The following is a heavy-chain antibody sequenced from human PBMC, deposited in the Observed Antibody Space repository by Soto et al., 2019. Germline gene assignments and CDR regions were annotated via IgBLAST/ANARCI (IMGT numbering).Heavy chain of an antibody. Sequence: ASVKVSCKGSGLTFSRSAVQWVRQGRGQGLEWIGWIVDGSGKTDYAQNFQERVTITPDMSTSTAYMELSSLNSDDTAVYYCAATLDWGSYDFGGYPSWGQGTLVTVSS. CDR3: AATLDWGSYDFGGYPS. J-gene: IGHJ4*02. CDR2: IVDGSGKT. D-gene: IGHD3-22*01. V-gene: IGHV1-58*01. CDR1: GLTFSRSA.